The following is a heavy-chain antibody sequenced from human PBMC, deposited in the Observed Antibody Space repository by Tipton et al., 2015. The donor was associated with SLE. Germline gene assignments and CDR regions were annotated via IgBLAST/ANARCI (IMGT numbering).Heavy chain of an antibody. CDR1: GFTFSSYA. J-gene: IGHJ4*02. CDR3: ARASDMYYYDSSGSFDY. V-gene: IGHV3-23*01. CDR2: ISGSGGST. D-gene: IGHD3-22*01. Sequence: SLRLSCAASGFTFSSYAMSWVRQAPGKGLEWVSAISGSGGSTYYADSVKGRFTISRDNSKNTLYLQMNSLRAEDTAVYYCARASDMYYYDSSGSFDYWGQGTLVTVSS.